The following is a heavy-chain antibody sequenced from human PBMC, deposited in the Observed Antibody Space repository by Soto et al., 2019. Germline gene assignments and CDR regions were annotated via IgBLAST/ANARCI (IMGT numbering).Heavy chain of an antibody. CDR2: INPSGGST. D-gene: IGHD5-12*01. CDR1: GYTFTSYY. Sequence: QVQLVQSGAEVKKPGASVKVSCKASGYTFTSYYMHWVRQAPGQGLEWMGIINPSGGSTSYAQKFQGRVTMTRDTSTSTVYMELSSLSSEDTDVYYCARGAGWLQLEAGWFDPWGQGTLVTVSS. CDR3: ARGAGWLQLEAGWFDP. V-gene: IGHV1-46*01. J-gene: IGHJ5*02.